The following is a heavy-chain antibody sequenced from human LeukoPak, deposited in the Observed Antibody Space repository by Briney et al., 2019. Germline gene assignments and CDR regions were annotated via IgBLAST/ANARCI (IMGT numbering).Heavy chain of an antibody. J-gene: IGHJ4*02. CDR1: GFTFSHYG. D-gene: IGHD1-26*01. Sequence: GGTLRLSCVASGFTFSHYGMNWVRQAPGKGLEWVSGVRSSGAITYYADSVKGRFTISRDNSKNTLYLQMNSLRAEDTAVYYCARDLLAWRYSGSSPGYWGQGTLVTVSS. CDR2: VRSSGAIT. V-gene: IGHV3-23*01. CDR3: ARDLLAWRYSGSSPGY.